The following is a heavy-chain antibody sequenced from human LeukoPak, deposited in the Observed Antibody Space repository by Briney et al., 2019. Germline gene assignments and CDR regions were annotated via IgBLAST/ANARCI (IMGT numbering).Heavy chain of an antibody. CDR1: GASFNSGTYY. D-gene: IGHD1-1*01. Sequence: SETLSLTCTVSGASFNSGTYYWGWIRQPPGKGLEWIGTIYYSGNTNYNPSLNGRVTISVDTSKNQFSLKLTSVSAADTAVYYCAMAPCGPYTSTWKSPLYYLGQGTLVIVSS. CDR3: AMAPCGPYTSTWKSPLYY. CDR2: IYYSGNT. J-gene: IGHJ4*02. V-gene: IGHV4-39*01.